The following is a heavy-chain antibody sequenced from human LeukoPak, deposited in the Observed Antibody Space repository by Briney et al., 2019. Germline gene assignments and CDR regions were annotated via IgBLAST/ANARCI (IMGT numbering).Heavy chain of an antibody. CDR3: ARDWNEYYFDY. Sequence: GGSLRLSCAASGFTFSSYAMHWVRQAPGKGLEWVAVISYDGSNKYYADPVKGRFTISRDNSKNTLYLQMNSLRAEDTAVYYCARDWNEYYFDYWGQGTLVTVSS. CDR1: GFTFSSYA. CDR2: ISYDGSNK. D-gene: IGHD1-1*01. J-gene: IGHJ4*02. V-gene: IGHV3-30*04.